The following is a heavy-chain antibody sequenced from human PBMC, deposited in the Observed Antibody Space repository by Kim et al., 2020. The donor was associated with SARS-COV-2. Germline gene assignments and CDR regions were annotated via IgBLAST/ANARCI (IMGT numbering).Heavy chain of an antibody. CDR2: IYHSGST. CDR1: GGPISSSNW. CDR3: SRGGGKGSFWDY. D-gene: IGHD2-15*01. V-gene: IGHV4-4*02. Sequence: SETLSLTCAVSGGPISSSNWWSWVRQPPGKGLEWIEEIYHSGSTNYNPSLKSRVTISVDKSKNQFSLKLSSVTAADTSVYYCSRGGGKGSFWDYLGQGSLVTVSS. J-gene: IGHJ4*02.